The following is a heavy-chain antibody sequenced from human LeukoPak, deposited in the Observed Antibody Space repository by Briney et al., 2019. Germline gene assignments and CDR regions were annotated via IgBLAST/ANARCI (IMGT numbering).Heavy chain of an antibody. D-gene: IGHD3-3*01. Sequence: SETLSLTCAVYGGSFSGYYWSWIRQPPGKGLEWIGEINHSGSTNYNPSLKSRVTISVDTSKNQFSLKLSSVTAADTAVYYCASVESYYDFWSGYFNYYMDVWGKGTTVTVSS. J-gene: IGHJ6*03. CDR3: ASVESYYDFWSGYFNYYMDV. CDR2: INHSGST. V-gene: IGHV4-34*01. CDR1: GGSFSGYY.